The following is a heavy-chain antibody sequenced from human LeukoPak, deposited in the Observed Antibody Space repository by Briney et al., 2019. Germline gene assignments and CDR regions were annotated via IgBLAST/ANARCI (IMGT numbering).Heavy chain of an antibody. CDR3: ARVVDYDTSGYQTKNWFDP. D-gene: IGHD3-22*01. Sequence: GESLKIPCKGSGNSFTTYWIAWVRQMPGKGLEWMGIIYVGDSDTRYRPSFQGQVTISADKSINTAYLQWSSLKASDTAMYYCARVVDYDTSGYQTKNWFDPWGQGTLVTVSS. CDR1: GNSFTTYW. J-gene: IGHJ5*02. V-gene: IGHV5-51*01. CDR2: IYVGDSDT.